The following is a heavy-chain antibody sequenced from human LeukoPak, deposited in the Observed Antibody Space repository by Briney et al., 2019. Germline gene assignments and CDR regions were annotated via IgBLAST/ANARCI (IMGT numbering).Heavy chain of an antibody. D-gene: IGHD3-16*01. CDR2: IYYSGST. CDR3: ERGDDLIDY. Sequence: SETLSLTCTVSGGSISSYYWSWIRQPPGKGLEWIGYIYYSGSTNYNPSLKSRVTISVDTSKNQFSLKLSSVTAADTAVYYCERGDDLIDYWGQGTLVTVSS. V-gene: IGHV4-59*01. J-gene: IGHJ4*02. CDR1: GGSISSYY.